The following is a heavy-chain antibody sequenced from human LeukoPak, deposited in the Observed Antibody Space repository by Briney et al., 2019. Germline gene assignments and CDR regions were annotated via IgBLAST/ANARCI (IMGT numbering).Heavy chain of an antibody. CDR1: GGTFSSYA. J-gene: IGHJ4*02. Sequence: SVKVSCKASGGTFSSYAISWVRQAPGQGLEWMGRIIPIFGTANYAQKFQGRVTITTDESTGTAYMELSSLRSEDTAVYYCARDISAFGYSYESWGQGTLVTVSS. V-gene: IGHV1-69*05. CDR2: IIPIFGTA. CDR3: ARDISAFGYSYES. D-gene: IGHD5-18*01.